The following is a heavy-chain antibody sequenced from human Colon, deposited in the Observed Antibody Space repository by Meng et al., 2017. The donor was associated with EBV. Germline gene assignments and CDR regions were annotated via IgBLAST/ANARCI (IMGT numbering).Heavy chain of an antibody. CDR1: GFTFSDYY. Sequence: QVQLVESGGGLVRPGGSLILSCAASGFTFSDYYMSWIRQAPGKGLEWISYISSSTDTIYYADSVKGRFTISRDNVKNLLYLQMNSLRADDTAVYYCARGYTYSSFFDYWGPGTLVTVSA. CDR2: ISSSTDTI. D-gene: IGHD3-16*02. J-gene: IGHJ4*02. V-gene: IGHV3-11*01. CDR3: ARGYTYSSFFDY.